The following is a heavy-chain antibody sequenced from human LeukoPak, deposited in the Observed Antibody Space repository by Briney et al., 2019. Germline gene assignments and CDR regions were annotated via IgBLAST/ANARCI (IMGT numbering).Heavy chain of an antibody. J-gene: IGHJ3*02. CDR3: ARDHGVLTGYYHKDDAFDI. CDR1: GGSISSYY. V-gene: IGHV4-4*07. Sequence: PSETLSLTCTVSGGSISSYYWSWIRQPAGKGLEWIGRIYTSGSTNYNPSLKSRVTMSVDTSKNPFSLKLSSVTAADTAVYYCARDHGVLTGYYHKDDAFDIWGQGTMVTVSS. D-gene: IGHD3-9*01. CDR2: IYTSGST.